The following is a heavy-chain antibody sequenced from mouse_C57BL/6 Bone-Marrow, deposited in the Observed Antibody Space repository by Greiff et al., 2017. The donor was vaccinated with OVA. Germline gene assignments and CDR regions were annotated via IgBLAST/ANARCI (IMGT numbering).Heavy chain of an antibody. V-gene: IGHV1-4*01. CDR1: GYTFTSYS. CDR3: AGSSDSNLDY. J-gene: IGHJ2*01. Sequence: QVQLQQSGAELVRPGASVKMSCKASGYTFTSYSMHWVKQRPGQGLEWIGYINPSSGYTKYNQKFKDKATVTADKSSSTAYMQLSSLASEDSAVYYSAGSSDSNLDYWGQGTTLTVSS. D-gene: IGHD2-5*01. CDR2: INPSSGYT.